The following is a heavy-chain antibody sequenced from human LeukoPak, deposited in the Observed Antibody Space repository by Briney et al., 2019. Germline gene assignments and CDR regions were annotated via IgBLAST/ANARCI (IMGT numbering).Heavy chain of an antibody. CDR3: ARDRITMVRGVIIDVGNWFDP. D-gene: IGHD3-10*01. Sequence: ASVKVSCKASGYTFTGYYMHWVRQAPGQGLEWMGWINPNSGGTNYAQKFQGRVTMTRDTSTSTVYMELSSLRSEDTAVYYCARDRITMVRGVIIDVGNWFDPWGQGTLVTVSS. V-gene: IGHV1-2*02. J-gene: IGHJ5*02. CDR1: GYTFTGYY. CDR2: INPNSGGT.